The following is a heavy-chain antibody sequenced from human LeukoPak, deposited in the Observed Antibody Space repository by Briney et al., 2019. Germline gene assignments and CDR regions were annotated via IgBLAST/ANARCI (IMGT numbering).Heavy chain of an antibody. CDR3: ARAIGIWSGYSY. CDR2: VKQDGSEK. CDR1: GFTFSSYW. Sequence: PGGSQRLSCAASGFTFSSYWMGWVRQAPGKGLEWVADVKQDGSEKNYVDSVKGRFTISRDNAKNSLYLQMNSLRAEDTAVYYCARAIGIWSGYSYWGQGTLVTVSS. D-gene: IGHD3-3*01. V-gene: IGHV3-7*01. J-gene: IGHJ4*02.